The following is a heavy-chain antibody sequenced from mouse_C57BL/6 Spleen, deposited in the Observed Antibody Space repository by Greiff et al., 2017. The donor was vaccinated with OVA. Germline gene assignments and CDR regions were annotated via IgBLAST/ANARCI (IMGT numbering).Heavy chain of an antibody. CDR1: GFSLTSYG. CDR2: IWRGGST. J-gene: IGHJ4*01. CDR3: AKGTMMVTTIYAMDY. V-gene: IGHV2-2*01. Sequence: QVQLKESGPGLVQPSQSLSITCTVSGFSLTSYGVHWVRQSPGKGLEWLGVIWRGGSTDYNAAFISSLSISKDNSKSQVYFKMNSLQADDTAIYYCAKGTMMVTTIYAMDYWGQGTSVTVAS. D-gene: IGHD2-3*01.